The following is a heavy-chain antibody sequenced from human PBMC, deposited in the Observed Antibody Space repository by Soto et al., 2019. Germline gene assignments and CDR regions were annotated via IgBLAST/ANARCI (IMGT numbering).Heavy chain of an antibody. CDR2: INHSGST. CDR3: ARGRYGSSPGRPRGGMAYYYGMDV. CDR1: GGSFSGYY. D-gene: IGHD6-6*01. J-gene: IGHJ6*02. V-gene: IGHV4-34*01. Sequence: PSETLSLTCAVYGGSFSGYYWSWIRQPPGKGLEWIGEINHSGSTNYNPSPKSRVTISAVTSKNQISLKLSSVTAADTAVYYCARGRYGSSPGRPRGGMAYYYGMDVWGQGTTVTVSS.